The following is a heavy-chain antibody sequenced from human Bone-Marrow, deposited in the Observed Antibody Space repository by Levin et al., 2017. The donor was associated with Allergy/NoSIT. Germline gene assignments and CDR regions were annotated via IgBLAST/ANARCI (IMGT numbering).Heavy chain of an antibody. J-gene: IGHJ4*02. CDR3: ARSPFDYGDFSGYFDY. V-gene: IGHV3-30-3*01. Sequence: GESLKISCAASGFSFSNFAMHWVRQAPGKGLEWVAVISFFGSNRDYADSVKGRFTVSRDNSKNTVYLQMNSLRGEDTAVYYCARSPFDYGDFSGYFDYWGRGALVTVSS. CDR2: ISFFGSNR. CDR1: GFSFSNFA. D-gene: IGHD4-17*01.